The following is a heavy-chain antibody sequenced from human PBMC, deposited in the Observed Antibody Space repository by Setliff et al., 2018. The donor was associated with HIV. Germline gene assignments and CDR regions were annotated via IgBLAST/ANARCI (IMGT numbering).Heavy chain of an antibody. J-gene: IGHJ4*02. D-gene: IGHD3-22*01. V-gene: IGHV3-23*01. CDR1: GFTLRSYA. CDR2: VATNGGST. Sequence: PGGSLRLSCEASGFTLRSYAMYWVRQAPGKGLEWVSSVATNGGSTYYAASVQGRFTISSDNSKNTLYLQMNSLRAEDTAVYYCVGYDSSGYYSTDYWGQGTLVTVSS. CDR3: VGYDSSGYYSTDY.